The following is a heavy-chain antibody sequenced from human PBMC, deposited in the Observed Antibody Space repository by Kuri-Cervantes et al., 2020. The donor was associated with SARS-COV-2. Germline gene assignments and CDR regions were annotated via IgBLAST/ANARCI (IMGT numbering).Heavy chain of an antibody. Sequence: ASVKVSCKASGCTFTGYYMHWVRQAPGQGLEWMGWINPNSGGTNYAQKFQGWVTMTRDTSISTVYMELSRLRSDDTAVYYCARWTRFRRIVVISHGGAFDIWGQGTMVTVSS. D-gene: IGHD2-21*01. CDR3: ARWTRFRRIVVISHGGAFDI. CDR2: INPNSGGT. V-gene: IGHV1-2*04. CDR1: GCTFTGYY. J-gene: IGHJ3*02.